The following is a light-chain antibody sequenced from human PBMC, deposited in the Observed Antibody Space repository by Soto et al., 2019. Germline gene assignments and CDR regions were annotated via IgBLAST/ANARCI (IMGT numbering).Light chain of an antibody. CDR1: QAIRTA. Sequence: AIQLAQSPSSLSASVGDRVTITCRASQAIRTALGWYQQKPGKPPKLLIYAASTLQGGVLPRFSGSGSGTDFTLTISSLQPEDFATYYCLLDFSYFWAFGQGTKVE. CDR2: AAS. CDR3: LLDFSYFWA. J-gene: IGKJ1*01. V-gene: IGKV1-6*01.